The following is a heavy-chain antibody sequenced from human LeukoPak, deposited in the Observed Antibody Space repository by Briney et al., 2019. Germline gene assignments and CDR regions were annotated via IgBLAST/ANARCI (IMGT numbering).Heavy chain of an antibody. CDR1: GYTFTGYY. CDR3: ARDRGQLRSLLSN. V-gene: IGHV1-2*02. CDR2: INPNSGGT. Sequence: ASVKVSCKASGYTFTGYYMHWVRQAPGQGLEWMGWINPNSGGTNYAQKFQGRVTMTRDTTISTAYMELSRLRSDDTAVYYCARDRGQLRSLLSNWGQGTLVTVSS. D-gene: IGHD2-2*01. J-gene: IGHJ4*02.